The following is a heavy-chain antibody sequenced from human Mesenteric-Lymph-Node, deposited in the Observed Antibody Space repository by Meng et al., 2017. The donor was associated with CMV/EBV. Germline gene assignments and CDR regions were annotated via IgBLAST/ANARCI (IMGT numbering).Heavy chain of an antibody. CDR2: IYPSDSDT. V-gene: IGHV5-51*01. Sequence: SCQVSGNIFTKFWIGWVRQMPGKGLEWMGIIYPSDSDTIYSPSFQGQVTISVDKSIRTAYLQWSSLKASDTAMYYCAALNIAAPTDFWGQGTVVTVSS. J-gene: IGHJ4*02. CDR1: GNIFTKFW. D-gene: IGHD6-25*01. CDR3: AALNIAAPTDF.